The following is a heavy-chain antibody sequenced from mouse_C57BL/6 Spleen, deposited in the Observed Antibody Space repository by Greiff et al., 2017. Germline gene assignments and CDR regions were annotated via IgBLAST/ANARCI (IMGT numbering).Heavy chain of an antibody. V-gene: IGHV1-85*01. J-gene: IGHJ4*01. Sequence: VQLQQSGPELVKPGDSVQLSCKASGYTFISYAINWVKQRPGQGLEWLGWIYPRDGSTKYNETFTGKATLTVDTSSSTAYMELHSLTSEDSSVYFCAISDGYYDNYAMDYWGQGTSVTVSS. CDR3: AISDGYYDNYAMDY. CDR2: IYPRDGST. D-gene: IGHD2-3*01. CDR1: GYTFISYA.